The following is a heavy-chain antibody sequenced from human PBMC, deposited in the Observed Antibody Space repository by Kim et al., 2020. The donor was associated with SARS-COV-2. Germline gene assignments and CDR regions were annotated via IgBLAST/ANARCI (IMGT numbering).Heavy chain of an antibody. CDR2: ISYVGSNK. J-gene: IGHJ6*02. CDR3: ARDRGIGATVVYGMDV. CDR1: GFTFSSYA. D-gene: IGHD1-26*01. Sequence: GGSLRLSCAASGFTFSSYAMHWVRQAPGKGLEWVAVISYVGSNKYYADSVKGRFTISRDSSKNTLYLQMNSLRAEDTAVYYCARDRGIGATVVYGMDVWGQGTTVTVSS. V-gene: IGHV3-30-3*01.